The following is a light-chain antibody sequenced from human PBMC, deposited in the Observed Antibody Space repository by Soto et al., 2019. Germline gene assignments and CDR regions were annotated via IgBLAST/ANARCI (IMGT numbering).Light chain of an antibody. CDR2: GAS. V-gene: IGKV3-20*01. CDR3: QYYGGYPREST. CDR1: QTISRNY. Sequence: EIVLTQSPGTLSLSPGERATLSCRASQTISRNYIAWYQQKPGRAPRLLIYGASSRATGIPDRFSGSGSGRDFTLATTRLDPEDLSVYYCQYYGGYPRESTFGQGTKRAI. J-gene: IGKJ2*01.